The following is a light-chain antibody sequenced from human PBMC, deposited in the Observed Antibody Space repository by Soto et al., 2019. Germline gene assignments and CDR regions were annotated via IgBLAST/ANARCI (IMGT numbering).Light chain of an antibody. V-gene: IGKV2-30*01. CDR3: LQGTHWPWT. CDR2: RVS. J-gene: IGKJ1*01. CDR1: QSLVYSDGNTY. Sequence: DVVMTQSPLSLPVTLGQPASISCRSSQSLVYSDGNTYLNWFQQRRGQSPRRLIYRVSNRDSGVPDSFSGRGSGTDFTLNISGVEGEDVGVYYCLQGTHWPWTFRRGTKVEIK.